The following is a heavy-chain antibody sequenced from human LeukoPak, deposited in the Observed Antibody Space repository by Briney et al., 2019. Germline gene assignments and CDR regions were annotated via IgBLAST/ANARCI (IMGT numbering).Heavy chain of an antibody. J-gene: IGHJ4*02. Sequence: PSETLSLTCNVSGGSMRNINYYWGWIRQPPGKGLKWIGNIYYSRSASATSYNPSLKSRVTISVDTSSNQFSLKVTSLTAADTAIYYCARHSVTRGLYYWGQGTLVTVSS. V-gene: IGHV4-39*01. D-gene: IGHD4-17*01. CDR3: ARHSVTRGLYY. CDR2: IYYSRSASAT. CDR1: GGSMRNINYY.